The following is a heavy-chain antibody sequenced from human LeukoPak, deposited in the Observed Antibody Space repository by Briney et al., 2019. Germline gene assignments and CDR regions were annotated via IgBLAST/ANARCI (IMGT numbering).Heavy chain of an antibody. V-gene: IGHV3-21*01. CDR1: GFTFSSYS. D-gene: IGHD3-22*01. CDR2: INSRSSSI. Sequence: GGSLRLSCAASGFTFSSYSMNWVRQAPGKGLKWVSSINSRSSSIYYADSVKGRFTISRDNAKNSLYLQMNSLRAEDTAVYYCARDYYDSSGPDWEALLAMDVWGKGTTVTISP. J-gene: IGHJ6*04. CDR3: ARDYYDSSGPDWEALLAMDV.